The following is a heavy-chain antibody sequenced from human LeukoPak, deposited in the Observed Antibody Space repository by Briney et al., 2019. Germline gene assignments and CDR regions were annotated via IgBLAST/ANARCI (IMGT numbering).Heavy chain of an antibody. CDR1: GFTFSSYW. D-gene: IGHD6-19*01. V-gene: IGHV3-74*01. CDR3: ARDQSIAVAGTRNPAGY. Sequence: GGSLRLSCAASGFTFSSYWMHWARQAPGKGLVWVSRINSDGSSTSYADSVKGRFTISRDNAKNTLYLQMNSLRAEDTAVYYCARDQSIAVAGTRNPAGYWGQGTLVTVSS. J-gene: IGHJ4*02. CDR2: INSDGSST.